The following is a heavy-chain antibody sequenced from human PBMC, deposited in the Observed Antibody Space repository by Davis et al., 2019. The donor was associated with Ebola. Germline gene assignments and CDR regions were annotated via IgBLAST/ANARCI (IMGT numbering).Heavy chain of an antibody. CDR2: IYYSGST. J-gene: IGHJ5*02. CDR3: ARVHSSGRANNWFDP. CDR1: GGSFSGYY. Sequence: PSETLSLTCAVYGGSFSGYYWSWIRQPPEKGLEWIGYIYYSGSTNYNPSLKSRVTISVDTSKNQFSLKLSSVTAADTAVYYCARVHSSGRANNWFDPWGQGTLVTVSS. V-gene: IGHV4-59*01. D-gene: IGHD6-19*01.